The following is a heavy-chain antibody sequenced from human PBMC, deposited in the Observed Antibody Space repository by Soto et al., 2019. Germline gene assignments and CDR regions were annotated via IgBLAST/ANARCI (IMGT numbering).Heavy chain of an antibody. CDR3: AREGAATANYGMDV. CDR2: VNPNSGGT. D-gene: IGHD2-15*01. CDR1: GYTFTDYY. Sequence: GASVKVSWKACGYTFTDYYIHWVRQAPGQGLEWMGWVNPNSGGTNYAQKFQGWVTMTRDTSISTVYMGLSSLKSDDMAVYYCAREGAATANYGMDVWGQGTTVTVSS. J-gene: IGHJ6*02. V-gene: IGHV1-2*04.